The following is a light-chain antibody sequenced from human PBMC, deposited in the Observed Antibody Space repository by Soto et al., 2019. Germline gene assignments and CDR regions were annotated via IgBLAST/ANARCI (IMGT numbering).Light chain of an antibody. J-gene: IGKJ1*01. CDR1: QSVSSKY. CDR3: QQYDSSPRT. CDR2: GAS. Sequence: EIVLTQSPGTLSLSPGERATLSCRASQSVSSKYLDWYQQKPGQAPRLLIYGASNRPTGIPDRFSGSGSGTDFTLIISRLEPEDFAVYYCQQYDSSPRTFGQGTKVEIK. V-gene: IGKV3-20*01.